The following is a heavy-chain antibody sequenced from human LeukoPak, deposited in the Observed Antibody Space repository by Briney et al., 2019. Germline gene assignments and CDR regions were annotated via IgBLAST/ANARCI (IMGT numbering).Heavy chain of an antibody. CDR3: AKETLGWYYDSSCFDY. Sequence: GGSLRLSCAASGFTFSSYAMSWVRQAPGKGLEWVSAISGSGGSTYYADSVKGRFTISRDNSKNTLYLQMNSLRAEDTAVYYCAKETLGWYYDSSCFDYWGQGTLVTVSS. CDR2: ISGSGGST. J-gene: IGHJ4*02. CDR1: GFTFSSYA. D-gene: IGHD3-22*01. V-gene: IGHV3-23*01.